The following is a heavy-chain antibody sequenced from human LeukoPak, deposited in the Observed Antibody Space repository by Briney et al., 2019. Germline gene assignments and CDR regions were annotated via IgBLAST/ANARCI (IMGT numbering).Heavy chain of an antibody. D-gene: IGHD3-16*01. V-gene: IGHV1-69*05. CDR2: IIPIFGTA. CDR1: GGTFSSYA. Sequence: SVKVSCKASGGTFSSYAISWVRQAPGQGLEWMGRIIPIFGTANYAQKFQGRVTITTDESTSTAYMELSSLRSEDTAVYYCARDTFLIMMGYYYYYYMDVWGKGTTVTVSS. J-gene: IGHJ6*03. CDR3: ARDTFLIMMGYYYYYYMDV.